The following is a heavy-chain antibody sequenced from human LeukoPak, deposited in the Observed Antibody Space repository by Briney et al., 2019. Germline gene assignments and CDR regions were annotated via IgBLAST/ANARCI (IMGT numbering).Heavy chain of an antibody. CDR2: IYYSGST. Sequence: SETLTLTCTVSGGSITNYYWSWIRQPPGKGLEWIGYIYYSGSTNYNPSLKSRVTISVDTSKNQFSLKLSSVTAADTAVYYCARRTDYYDSSGYYLGSAFDIWGQGTMVTVSS. J-gene: IGHJ3*02. D-gene: IGHD3-22*01. V-gene: IGHV4-59*01. CDR3: ARRTDYYDSSGYYLGSAFDI. CDR1: GGSITNYY.